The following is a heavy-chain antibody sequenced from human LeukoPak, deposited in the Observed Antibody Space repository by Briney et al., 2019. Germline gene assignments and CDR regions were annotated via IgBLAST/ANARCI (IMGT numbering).Heavy chain of an antibody. Sequence: SETLSLTCAVYGGSFSGYYWSWIRQPPGKGLEWIGSIYYSESPTYNPSLKSRVTISVDTSKNQFSLKLSSVTAADTAVYYCARHAHYFGSGSYYQNFDSWGQGTLVTVSS. CDR3: ARHAHYFGSGSYYQNFDS. J-gene: IGHJ4*02. D-gene: IGHD3-10*01. V-gene: IGHV4-34*01. CDR1: GGSFSGYY. CDR2: IYYSESP.